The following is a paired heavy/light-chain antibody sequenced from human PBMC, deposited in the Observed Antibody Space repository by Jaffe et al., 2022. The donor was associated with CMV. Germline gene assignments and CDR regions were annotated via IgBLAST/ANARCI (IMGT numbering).Heavy chain of an antibody. V-gene: IGHV5-51*01. D-gene: IGHD3-22*01. CDR3: ARRVWDSESDSSHWHYLYDH. CDR2: IYPGDSDT. CDR1: GYDFSNHW. J-gene: IGHJ5*02. Sequence: EVQLVQSGAEVKKPGESLKISCQGSGYDFSNHWIAWVRQMPGRGLEFMGIIYPGDSDTGYRPSFEGHVTFSVDKSINTAYLQWRSLESSDTATYYCARRVWDSESDSSHWHYLYDHWGQGTRLTVSS.
Light chain of an antibody. CDR3: QQSFSSPHT. CDR2: AAS. V-gene: IGKV1-39*01. J-gene: IGKJ2*01. Sequence: DIQMTQSPSSLSASLGARVTIPCRASESIRIHLNWYQQKPGKAPKLLISAASRLQSGVPSRFSGSGSGTDFTLTISSLESEDFATYYCQQSFSSPHTFGQGTKLEIK. CDR1: ESIRIH.